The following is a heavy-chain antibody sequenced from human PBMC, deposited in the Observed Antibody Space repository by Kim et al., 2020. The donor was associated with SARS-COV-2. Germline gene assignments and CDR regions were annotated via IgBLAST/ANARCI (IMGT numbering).Heavy chain of an antibody. CDR1: GGSISSGGYY. CDR2: IYYSGST. D-gene: IGHD3-22*01. V-gene: IGHV4-31*03. Sequence: SETLSLTCTVSGGSISSGGYYWSWIRQHPGKGLEWIGYIYYSGSTYYNPSLKSRVTISVVTSKNQFSLKLSSVTAADTAVYYCASGSLYYYDSSGSRDAFDIWGQGTMVTVSS. CDR3: ASGSLYYYDSSGSRDAFDI. J-gene: IGHJ3*02.